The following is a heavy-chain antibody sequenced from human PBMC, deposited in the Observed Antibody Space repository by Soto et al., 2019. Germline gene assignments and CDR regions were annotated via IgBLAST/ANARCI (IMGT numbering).Heavy chain of an antibody. CDR3: ARLTHDYGDYEYFQH. D-gene: IGHD4-17*01. CDR1: GGSISSSSYY. CDR2: IYYSGST. Sequence: SETLSLTCTVSGGSISSSSYYWGWIRQPPGKGLEWIGSIYYSGSTYYNPSLKSRVTISVDTSKNQFSLKLSSVTAADTAVYYCARLTHDYGDYEYFQHWGQGTLVTVS. J-gene: IGHJ1*01. V-gene: IGHV4-39*01.